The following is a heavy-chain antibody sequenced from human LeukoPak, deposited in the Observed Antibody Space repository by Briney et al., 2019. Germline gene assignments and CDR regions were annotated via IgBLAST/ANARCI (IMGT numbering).Heavy chain of an antibody. Sequence: GGSLRLSCAASGFTFSDYYMSWIRQAPGKGLEWVSYISTSGSTIYYADSVRGRFTISRDNATNSLYLQMDSLRAEDTAVYYCARDLRNYDFWSGYSFDYWGQGTLVTVSS. CDR3: ARDLRNYDFWSGYSFDY. CDR1: GFTFSDYY. CDR2: ISTSGSTI. V-gene: IGHV3-11*01. J-gene: IGHJ4*02. D-gene: IGHD3-3*01.